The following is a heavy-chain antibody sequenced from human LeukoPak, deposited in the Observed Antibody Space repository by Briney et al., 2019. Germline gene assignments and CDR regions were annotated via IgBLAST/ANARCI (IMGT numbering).Heavy chain of an antibody. V-gene: IGHV1-69*06. CDR3: ARGGSPRYYYYYMDV. Sequence: SVKVSCKASGGTFSSYAISWVRQAPGQGLEWMGGIIPIFGTANYAQKFQGRVTITADKSTSTAYMELSSLRSEDTAVYYCARGGSPRYYYYYMDVWGKGTTVTISS. J-gene: IGHJ6*03. CDR2: IIPIFGTA. CDR1: GGTFSSYA.